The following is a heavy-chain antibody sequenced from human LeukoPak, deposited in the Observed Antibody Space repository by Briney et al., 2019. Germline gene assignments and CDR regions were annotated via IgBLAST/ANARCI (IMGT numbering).Heavy chain of an antibody. CDR1: GYTFTSYG. D-gene: IGHD2-15*01. CDR2: ISAYNGNT. CDR3: ARDRGGIAVVVAVYDAFDI. V-gene: IGHV1-18*04. J-gene: IGHJ3*02. Sequence: ASVKVSCKASGYTFTSYGISWVRQAPGQGLEWMGWISAYNGNTNYAQKLQGRVTMTTDASTSTAYMELRSLRSDDTAVYYCARDRGGIAVVVAVYDAFDIWGQGTMVTVSS.